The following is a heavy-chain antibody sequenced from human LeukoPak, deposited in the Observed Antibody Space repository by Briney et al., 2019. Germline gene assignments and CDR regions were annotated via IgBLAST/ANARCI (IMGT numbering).Heavy chain of an antibody. CDR3: ARAHNWKYGTFEH. J-gene: IGHJ4*02. D-gene: IGHD1-7*01. CDR1: GFTFDDYG. CDR2: INWNGGST. V-gene: IGHV3-20*04. Sequence: GGSLRLSCAASGFTFDDYGMSWVRQAPGKGLEWVSGINWNGGSTGYADAVKGRFTISRDNAKNALHLQINSLRAEDTALYYCARAHNWKYGTFEHWGQGTLVTVSS.